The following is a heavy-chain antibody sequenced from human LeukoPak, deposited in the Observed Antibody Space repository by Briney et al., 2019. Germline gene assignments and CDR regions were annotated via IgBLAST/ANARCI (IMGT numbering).Heavy chain of an antibody. CDR2: INHSGST. V-gene: IGHV4-34*01. CDR1: GGSISSYY. Sequence: PSETLSLTCTVSGGSISSYYWSWIRQPPGKGLEWIGEINHSGSTNYNPSLKSRVTISVDTSKNQFSLKLSSVTAADTAVYYCARGVSNSSGCFDYWGQGTLVTVSS. CDR3: ARGVSNSSGCFDY. J-gene: IGHJ4*02. D-gene: IGHD6-19*01.